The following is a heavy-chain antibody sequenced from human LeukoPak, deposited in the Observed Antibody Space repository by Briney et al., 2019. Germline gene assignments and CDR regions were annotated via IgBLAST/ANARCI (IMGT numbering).Heavy chain of an antibody. V-gene: IGHV5-51*01. CDR2: IYPGDSDT. CDR1: GYRFTTYW. Sequence: GESLKISCEASGYRFTTYWIGWVRQMPGKGLEWMGIIYPGDSDTRYSPSFQGQVTISADKSISTAYLQWSSLKASDTAMYYCARQHGSGSYYSRAIDYWGQGTLVTVSS. CDR3: ARQHGSGSYYSRAIDY. D-gene: IGHD3-10*01. J-gene: IGHJ4*02.